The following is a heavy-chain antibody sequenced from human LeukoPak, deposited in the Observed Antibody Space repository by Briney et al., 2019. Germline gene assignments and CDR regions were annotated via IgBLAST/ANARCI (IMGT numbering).Heavy chain of an antibody. Sequence: GGSLRLSCAASGFTFSSYSMNWVRQAPGKGLEWVSYISSSSSTIYYADSVKGRFTISRDNSKNTLYLQMNSLRAEDTAVYYCAGGSDYWGQGTLVTVSS. CDR3: AGGSDY. CDR2: ISSSSSTI. V-gene: IGHV3-48*01. D-gene: IGHD2-15*01. J-gene: IGHJ4*02. CDR1: GFTFSSYS.